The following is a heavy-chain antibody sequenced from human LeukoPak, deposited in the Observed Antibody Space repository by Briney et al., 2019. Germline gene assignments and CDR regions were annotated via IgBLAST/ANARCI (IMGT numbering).Heavy chain of an antibody. J-gene: IGHJ4*02. V-gene: IGHV3-23*01. D-gene: IGHD3-10*01. CDR2: INGSGGST. Sequence: GGSLRLSCAASGFTFSSYAMSWVRQAPGKGLEWVSAINGSGGSTYYADSEKGRFTISRDNSKNTLYLQMNSLRAEDTAVYYCAKDIGELAMVRGYFDYWGQGTLVTVSS. CDR1: GFTFSSYA. CDR3: AKDIGELAMVRGYFDY.